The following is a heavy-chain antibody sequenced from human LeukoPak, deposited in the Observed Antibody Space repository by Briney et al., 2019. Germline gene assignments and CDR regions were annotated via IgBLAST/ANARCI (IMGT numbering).Heavy chain of an antibody. V-gene: IGHV4-59*08. D-gene: IGHD3-22*01. CDR1: GGSISSYY. J-gene: IGHJ4*02. CDR3: ARTIPDSSGYYYSDY. Sequence: SETLSLTCTVSGGSISSYYWSWIRQPPGKELEWIGYIYYSGRTYYNPSLKSRVTISVDTSKNQLSLSLSSVTAADTAVYYCARTIPDSSGYYYSDYWGQGALVTVSS. CDR2: IYYSGRT.